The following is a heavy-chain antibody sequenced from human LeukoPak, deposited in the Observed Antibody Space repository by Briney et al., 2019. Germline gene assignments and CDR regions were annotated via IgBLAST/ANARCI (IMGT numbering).Heavy chain of an antibody. Sequence: GGSLRLSCAASVFTFSGYWIHWVRQAPGKGLVWVSRVNSDGSSTSYADSVKGRFTISRDNAKNTLYLQMNSLRAEDTAVYYCARQGAKRPYYDILTSDYWGRGTLVTVSS. D-gene: IGHD3-9*01. V-gene: IGHV3-74*01. CDR1: VFTFSGYW. J-gene: IGHJ4*02. CDR2: VNSDGSST. CDR3: ARQGAKRPYYDILTSDY.